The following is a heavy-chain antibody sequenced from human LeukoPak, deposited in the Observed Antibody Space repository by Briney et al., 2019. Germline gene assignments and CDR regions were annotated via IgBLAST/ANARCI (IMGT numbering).Heavy chain of an antibody. J-gene: IGHJ4*02. CDR2: IWYDGSSK. CDR3: AKATASSGYGLGY. Sequence: SGGSLRLSCAASGFTFSSYGMHWVRQAPGMGLEWVAFIWYDGSSKYYADSVKGRLTISRDNSKNTLYLQMNSLRAEDTALYYCAKATASSGYGLGYWGQGTLVTVSS. V-gene: IGHV3-30*02. CDR1: GFTFSSYG. D-gene: IGHD3-22*01.